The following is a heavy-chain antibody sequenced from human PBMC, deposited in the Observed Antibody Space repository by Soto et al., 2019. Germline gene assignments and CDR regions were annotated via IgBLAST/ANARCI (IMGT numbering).Heavy chain of an antibody. D-gene: IGHD3-3*01. CDR3: ARLYYDYV. J-gene: IGHJ6*02. V-gene: IGHV3-48*02. CDR2: INSDSDNI. CDR1: GWTFGTYS. Sequence: VGSLRLSCAASGWTFGTYSMNWVRQAPGKGLEWIAYINSDSDNIMYADSVKGRFTISRDNAKNSLFLQMNSLTDEDTAVYYCARLYYDYVWGQGTTVTVSS.